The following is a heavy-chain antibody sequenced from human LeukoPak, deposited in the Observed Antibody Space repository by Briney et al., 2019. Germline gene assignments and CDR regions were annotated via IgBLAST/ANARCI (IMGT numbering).Heavy chain of an antibody. V-gene: IGHV3-30*18. D-gene: IGHD6-25*01. CDR2: ISYDGSNK. CDR3: AKDPHPYSSGWPIIYDY. J-gene: IGHJ4*02. CDR1: RFTFSSYG. Sequence: GGSLRLSCAASRFTFSSYGMHWVRQAPGKGLEWVAIISYDGSNKYYADSVKGRFTISRDNSKNTLYLQMNSLRAEDTAVYYCAKDPHPYSSGWPIIYDYWGQGTLVTVSS.